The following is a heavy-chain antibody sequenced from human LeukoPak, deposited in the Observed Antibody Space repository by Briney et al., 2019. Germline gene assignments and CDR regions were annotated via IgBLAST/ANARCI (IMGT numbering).Heavy chain of an antibody. J-gene: IGHJ4*02. CDR1: GFTFNNAW. V-gene: IGHV3-15*01. Sequence: GGSLRLSCAASGFTFNNAWMSWVRLAPGKGLEWVGRIKNEDDGGTTDYAAPVKGRFIISRDDSKNMLYLQMNSLKTEDTAVYYCTTSGTPFQYWGQGTLVTVSS. CDR2: IKNEDDGGTT. CDR3: TTSGTPFQY. D-gene: IGHD3-10*01.